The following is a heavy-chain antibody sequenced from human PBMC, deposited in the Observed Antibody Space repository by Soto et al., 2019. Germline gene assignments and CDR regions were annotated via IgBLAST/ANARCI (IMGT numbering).Heavy chain of an antibody. V-gene: IGHV3-30*18. CDR1: GFTFSSYG. J-gene: IGHJ3*02. Sequence: GGSLRLSCAASGFTFSSYGMHWVRQAPGKGLEWVAVISYDGSNKYYADSVKGRFTISRDNSKNTLYLQMNSLRAEDTAVYYCAKEGTRTAFDIWGQGTMVTVSS. CDR2: ISYDGSNK. CDR3: AKEGTRTAFDI. D-gene: IGHD1-1*01.